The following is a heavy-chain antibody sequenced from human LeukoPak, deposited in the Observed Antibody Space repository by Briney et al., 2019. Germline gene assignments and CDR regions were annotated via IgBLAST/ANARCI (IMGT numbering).Heavy chain of an antibody. J-gene: IGHJ3*02. V-gene: IGHV3-30*18. CDR3: AKDFRVAEELWFGELWNAFDI. Sequence: GGSLRLSCAASGFTFSSYWMSWVRQAPDKGLEWVALISSDGSNRIYADSVKGRFSISRDNSKNTLYLQVNSLRIEDTAVYYCAKDFRVAEELWFGELWNAFDIWGQGIRVAVSS. CDR1: GFTFSSYW. D-gene: IGHD3-10*01. CDR2: ISSDGSNR.